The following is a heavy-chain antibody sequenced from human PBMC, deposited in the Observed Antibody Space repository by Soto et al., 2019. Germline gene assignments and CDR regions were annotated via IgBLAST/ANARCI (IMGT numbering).Heavy chain of an antibody. J-gene: IGHJ6*02. CDR3: ARDSGFVSCCNRYGMDV. V-gene: IGHV1-69*12. D-gene: IGHD2-2*02. Sequence: QVQLVQSGAEVKKPGSSVKVSCKASGGTFSSYAISWVRQAPGQGLEWMGGIIPIFGTANYAQKFQGRVTITADESTSTAYMELSSLRSEDTAVYYCARDSGFVSCCNRYGMDVWGQGTTVIVSS. CDR1: GGTFSSYA. CDR2: IIPIFGTA.